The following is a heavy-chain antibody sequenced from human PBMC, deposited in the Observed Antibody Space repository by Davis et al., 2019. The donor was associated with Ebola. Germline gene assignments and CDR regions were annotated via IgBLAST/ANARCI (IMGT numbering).Heavy chain of an antibody. CDR1: SGSMSSGDYY. V-gene: IGHV4-30-4*01. J-gene: IGHJ4*02. CDR2: VYNSGNT. Sequence: MPSETLSLTCTVSSGSMSSGDYYWSWIRQPPGKGLEWIGHVYNSGNTFYNPSLKSRVTISVDTSKNQFSLKLSSVTAADTAVYYCARQGIVGATWVDYWGQGTLVTVSS. CDR3: ARQGIVGATWVDY. D-gene: IGHD1-26*01.